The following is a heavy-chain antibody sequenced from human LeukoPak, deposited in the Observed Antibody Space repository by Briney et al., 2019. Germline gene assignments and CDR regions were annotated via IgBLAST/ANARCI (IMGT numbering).Heavy chain of an antibody. CDR1: GGSISSSSYY. J-gene: IGHJ4*02. CDR3: ARQVTVGSFFDY. V-gene: IGHV4-39*01. CDR2: IYYSGST. Sequence: SETLSLTCTVSGGSISSSSYYWGWIRQPPGKGLEWIGSIYYSGSTYYNPSLKSRVTISVDTSRNQFSLKLSSVTAADTAVYYCARQVTVGSFFDYWGQGTLVTVSS. D-gene: IGHD2-21*02.